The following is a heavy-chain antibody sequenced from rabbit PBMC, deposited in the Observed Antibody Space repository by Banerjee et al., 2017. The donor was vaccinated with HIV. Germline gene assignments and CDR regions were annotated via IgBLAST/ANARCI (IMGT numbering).Heavy chain of an antibody. CDR2: IYAGSSGST. J-gene: IGHJ4*01. CDR3: ARGSAYAGAGYAL. Sequence: QSLEESGGGLVTPGASLTLTCTASGFSFSSNYYMCWVRQAPGKGLEWIACIYAGSSGSTYYTSWAKGRFTISKTSSTTVTLQMTSLTAADTATYFCARGSAYAGAGYALWGPGTLVTVS. V-gene: IGHV1S40*01. CDR1: GFSFSSNYY. D-gene: IGHD4-2*01.